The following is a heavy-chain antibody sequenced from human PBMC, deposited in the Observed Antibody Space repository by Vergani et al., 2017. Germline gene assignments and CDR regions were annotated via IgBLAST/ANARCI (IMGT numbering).Heavy chain of an antibody. V-gene: IGHV3-30*03. J-gene: IGHJ4*02. Sequence: QVQLVESGGGVVQPGRSLRLSCAASGFTFSSYGMHWVRQAPGKGLEWVAVISYDGSNKYYADSVKGRFTISRDNSKNTLYLQMNSLRAEDTAVYYCAGVGATLNLNFDYWGQGTLVTVSS. CDR3: AGVGATLNLNFDY. CDR1: GFTFSSYG. D-gene: IGHD1-26*01. CDR2: ISYDGSNK.